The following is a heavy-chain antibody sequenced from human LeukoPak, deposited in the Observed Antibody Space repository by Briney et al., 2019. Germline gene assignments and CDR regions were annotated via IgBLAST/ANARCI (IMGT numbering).Heavy chain of an antibody. CDR1: GFTFDDYG. Sequence: GGSLRLSCVASGFTFDDYGMSWVRQAPGKGLEWVSGINWNGGSTGYADSVKGRFTISRDNAKNSLYLQMNSLRAEDTALYHCAREGEGAVAAYNWFDPWGQGTLVTVSS. D-gene: IGHD6-19*01. V-gene: IGHV3-20*01. J-gene: IGHJ5*02. CDR2: INWNGGST. CDR3: AREGEGAVAAYNWFDP.